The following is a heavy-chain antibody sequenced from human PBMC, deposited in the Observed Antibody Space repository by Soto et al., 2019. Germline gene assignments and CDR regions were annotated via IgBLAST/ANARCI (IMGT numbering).Heavy chain of an antibody. CDR3: AREGVGAHSNDAFDI. J-gene: IGHJ3*02. D-gene: IGHD1-26*01. Sequence: ASVKVSCKASGGTFSSYAISWVRQAPGQGLELMGGIIPIFGTANYAQKFQGRATITADESTSTAYMELSSLRSEDTAVYYCAREGVGAHSNDAFDIWGQGTMVTV. CDR1: GGTFSSYA. CDR2: IIPIFGTA. V-gene: IGHV1-69*13.